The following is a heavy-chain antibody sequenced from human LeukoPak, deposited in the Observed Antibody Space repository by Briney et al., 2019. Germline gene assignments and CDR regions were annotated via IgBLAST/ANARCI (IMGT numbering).Heavy chain of an antibody. CDR1: GFTFSSYA. V-gene: IGHV3-30*04. D-gene: IGHD6-19*01. J-gene: IGHJ4*02. CDR2: ISYDGSNK. Sequence: GGSLRLSCAASGFTFSSYAMHWVRQAPGKGLEGVAVISYDGSNKYYADSVKGRFTISRDNSKNTLYLQMNSLRAEDTAVYYCARDQRGWGITVANLDYWGQGTLVTVSS. CDR3: ARDQRGWGITVANLDY.